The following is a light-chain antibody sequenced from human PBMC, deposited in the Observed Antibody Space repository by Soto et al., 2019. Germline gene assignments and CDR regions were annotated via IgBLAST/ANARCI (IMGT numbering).Light chain of an antibody. Sequence: DIQMTQSPSTLSASVGDRVTITCRASQSISTWLAWYQQKPGTAPKVLIYQASSLESGVPSRLSGSGSGTEFTLTISSLQPDDFATYYCQQYSSYFRTFGQGTKVEIK. CDR1: QSISTW. V-gene: IGKV1-5*03. CDR3: QQYSSYFRT. CDR2: QAS. J-gene: IGKJ1*01.